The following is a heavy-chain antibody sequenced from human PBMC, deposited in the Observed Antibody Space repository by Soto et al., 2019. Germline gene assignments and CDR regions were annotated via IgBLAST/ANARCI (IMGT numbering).Heavy chain of an antibody. Sequence: QVHLQESGPGLVKPSQTLSLTCTVSGDSVSSGDYYWSWIRQYPGRGLEYIGYIVYTESTYYNPSLKSRVVISIDRSKNQFSLMLSSVTAADTGVYYCAREVAATTHFDYWGQGTLVTV. CDR2: IVYTEST. CDR3: AREVAATTHFDY. D-gene: IGHD5-12*01. CDR1: GDSVSSGDYY. J-gene: IGHJ4*02. V-gene: IGHV4-31*03.